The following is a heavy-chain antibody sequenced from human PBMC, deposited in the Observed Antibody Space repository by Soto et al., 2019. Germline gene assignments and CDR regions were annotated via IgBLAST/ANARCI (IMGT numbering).Heavy chain of an antibody. CDR2: IPNNGSP. Sequence: QVQLQESGPGRVKPSETLSLTCSVSGGSVRTGSYHWSWIRQPPGKGLEWIGFIPNNGSPDYNPSLKSRVVVSIDSSKNQFSLKVNSVTAADTAVYFCARIGWGGDSGGQGTLVTVSS. V-gene: IGHV4-61*01. CDR3: ARIGWGGDS. D-gene: IGHD7-27*01. J-gene: IGHJ4*02. CDR1: GGSVRTGSYH.